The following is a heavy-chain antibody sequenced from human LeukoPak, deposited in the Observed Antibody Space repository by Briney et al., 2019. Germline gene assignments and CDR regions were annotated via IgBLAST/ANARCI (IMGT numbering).Heavy chain of an antibody. D-gene: IGHD4/OR15-4a*01. CDR1: GFTFSTYA. CDR3: AKSGLSRFDY. Sequence: GGSRRLSCAASGFTFSTYAMSWVRQAPGKGLEWVSSVSGSGGNTHYADSVKGRFTISRDNSKNTLSLQMNSLRAEDTAVYYCAKSGLSRFDYWGQGTLVTVSS. J-gene: IGHJ4*02. V-gene: IGHV3-23*01. CDR2: VSGSGGNT.